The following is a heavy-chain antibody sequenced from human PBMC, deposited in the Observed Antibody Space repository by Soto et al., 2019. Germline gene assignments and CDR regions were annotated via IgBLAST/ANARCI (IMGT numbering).Heavy chain of an antibody. CDR2: ISANNGNT. J-gene: IGHJ4*02. CDR3: ARPLNNDYFGY. CDR1: GYTFTSYG. Sequence: ASVKVSCKASGYTFTSYGISWVRQAPGQGLEWMGWISANNGNTNYAQKLQGRVTMTTNTSISTAYMELSSLRSEDTAVYYCARPLNNDYFGYWGQGTLVTVPS. V-gene: IGHV1-18*01.